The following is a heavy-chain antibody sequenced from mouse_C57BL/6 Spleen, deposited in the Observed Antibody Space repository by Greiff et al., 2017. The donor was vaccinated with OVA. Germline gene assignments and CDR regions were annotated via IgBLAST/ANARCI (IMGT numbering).Heavy chain of an antibody. D-gene: IGHD2-5*01. CDR3: ARKGYYSNPYYFDY. V-gene: IGHV1-55*01. CDR2: IYPGSGST. CDR1: GYTFTSYW. Sequence: QVQLQQPGAELVKPGASVKMSCKASGYTFTSYWITWVKQRPVQGLEWIGDIYPGSGSTNYNEKFKSKATLTVDTSSSTAYMQLSSLTSEDSAVYYCARKGYYSNPYYFDYWGQGTTLTVSS. J-gene: IGHJ2*01.